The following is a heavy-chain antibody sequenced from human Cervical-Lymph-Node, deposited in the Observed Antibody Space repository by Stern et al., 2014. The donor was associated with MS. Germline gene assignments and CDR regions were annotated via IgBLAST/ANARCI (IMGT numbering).Heavy chain of an antibody. CDR2: INPTTGRK. CDR3: ARAQDYSNVVANY. V-gene: IGHV1-46*03. D-gene: IGHD2-8*01. Sequence: QVQLVQSGAEVKKPGASMRISCKASGYTFTNYYVHWVRQAPGQRLEWMGIINPTTGRKSYEQRFQGRVTMTRDTSTNTAYMELSSLGPEDTAVYFCARAQDYSNVVANYWGQGTLVTVSS. CDR1: GYTFTNYY. J-gene: IGHJ4*02.